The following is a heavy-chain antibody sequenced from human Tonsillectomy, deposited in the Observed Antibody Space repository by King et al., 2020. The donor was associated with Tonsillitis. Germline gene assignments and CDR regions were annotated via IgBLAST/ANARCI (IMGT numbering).Heavy chain of an antibody. CDR1: GFTFSNFG. Sequence: VQLVESGGGVVQPGGSLRLSCAASGFTFSNFGMHWVRQAPGKGLEWVAFLRYDGRREFCADSVKGRFTISRDNSKNTVSLQMNSLRREDTAIYYCARDSRGWSAVLDFWGQGTLVTVSS. CDR3: ARDSRGWSAVLDF. J-gene: IGHJ4*02. D-gene: IGHD6-19*01. CDR2: LRYDGRRE. V-gene: IGHV3-30*02.